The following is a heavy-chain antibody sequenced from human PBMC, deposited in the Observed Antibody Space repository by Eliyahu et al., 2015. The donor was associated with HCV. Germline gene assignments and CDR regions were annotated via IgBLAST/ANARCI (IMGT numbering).Heavy chain of an antibody. CDR1: GGSMVGYY. J-gene: IGHJ5*02. CDR3: SRDQGRGATSDS. Sequence: QVQLQESGPGLVKASETLSLTCXVSGGSMVGYYWSWIRQPAGKGLEWIGRMYSNGDTDYNPSLKSRVTMSLDTSKSLFSLTLSSATAADTAVYYCSRDQGRGATSDSWGQGSLVTVSS. V-gene: IGHV4-4*07. D-gene: IGHD2-21*01. CDR2: MYSNGDT.